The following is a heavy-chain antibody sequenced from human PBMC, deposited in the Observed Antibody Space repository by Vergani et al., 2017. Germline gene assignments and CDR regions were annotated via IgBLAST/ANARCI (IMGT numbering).Heavy chain of an antibody. D-gene: IGHD5-18*01. J-gene: IGHJ4*02. CDR1: GGTFSSYA. CDR2: IIPIFGTA. Sequence: QVQLVQSGAEVKKPGSSVKVSCKASGGTFSSYAISWVRQAPGQGLEWMGGIIPIFGTANYAQKFQGRVTITADESTSTAYMELSSLRSEDTAVYYCASDPDGYSYGYRPNFDDWGQGTLVTVSS. V-gene: IGHV1-69*01. CDR3: ASDPDGYSYGYRPNFDD.